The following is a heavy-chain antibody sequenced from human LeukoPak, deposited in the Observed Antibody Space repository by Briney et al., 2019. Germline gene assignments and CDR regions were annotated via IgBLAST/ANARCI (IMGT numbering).Heavy chain of an antibody. Sequence: GGSLRLSCAASGFTFSSYSMNWVRQAPGKGLEWVSSISSSCSYIYYADSVKGRFTISRDNAKNSLYLQMNSLRAEDTAVYYCARFPRGYDFWSGSNWFDPWGQGTLVTVSS. CDR1: GFTFSSYS. D-gene: IGHD3-3*01. J-gene: IGHJ5*02. CDR2: ISSSCSYI. V-gene: IGHV3-21*04. CDR3: ARFPRGYDFWSGSNWFDP.